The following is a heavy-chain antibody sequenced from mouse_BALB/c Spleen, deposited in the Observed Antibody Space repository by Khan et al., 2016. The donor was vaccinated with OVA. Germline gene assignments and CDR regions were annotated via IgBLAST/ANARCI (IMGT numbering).Heavy chain of an antibody. CDR2: ISGDSSTI. D-gene: IGHD1-1*01. V-gene: IGHV5-17*02. CDR3: ATSYYDGYYFDY. CDR1: GFTFSSYG. Sequence: EVELVESGGGLVQPGGSRKLSCAASGFTFSSYGMHWVRQAPEKGLEWVAYISGDSSTIYYADTVKGRFTISRDNPKNTLFLQMTSLMSEDTTMYYCATSYYDGYYFDYWGPGTTLTGSA. J-gene: IGHJ2*01.